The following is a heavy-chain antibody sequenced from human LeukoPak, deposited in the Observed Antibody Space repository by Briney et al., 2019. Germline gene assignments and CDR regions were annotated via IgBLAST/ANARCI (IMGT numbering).Heavy chain of an antibody. J-gene: IGHJ4*02. CDR2: IYHSGST. CDR3: ARDGEEVVTPYYFDY. D-gene: IGHD3-22*01. V-gene: IGHV4-30-2*01. Sequence: SETLSLTCAVSGGSISSGGYSWSWIRQPPGKGLEWIGYIYHSGSTYYNPSLKSRVTISVDRSKNQFSLKLSSVTAADTAVYYCARDGEEVVTPYYFDYWGQGTLVTVSS. CDR1: GGSISSGGYS.